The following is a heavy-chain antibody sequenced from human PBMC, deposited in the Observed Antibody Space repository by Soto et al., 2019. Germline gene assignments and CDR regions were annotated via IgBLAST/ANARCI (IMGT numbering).Heavy chain of an antibody. Sequence: EVQLVESGGGLVKPGESLRLSCAASGFSFSPYTMNWVRQAPGKGLQWVSSITNRGTHTYSADSVKGRFTISRDNDKNSLYLQMNNLRAEDTAIYFCARAHEVAWFDSWGLGTLVTVTS. D-gene: IGHD2-15*01. V-gene: IGHV3-21*01. CDR3: ARAHEVAWFDS. J-gene: IGHJ5*01. CDR1: GFSFSPYT. CDR2: ITNRGTHT.